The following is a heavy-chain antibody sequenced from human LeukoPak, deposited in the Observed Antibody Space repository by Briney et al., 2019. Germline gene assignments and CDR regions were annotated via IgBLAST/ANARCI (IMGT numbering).Heavy chain of an antibody. D-gene: IGHD3-22*01. CDR3: ARDRWRLDDSSGYYSFTN. CDR2: ISGYNGNR. V-gene: IGHV1-18*01. CDR1: GYSFTSYG. Sequence: ASVKVSCKASGYSFTSYGISWVRQAPGPGLEWMGWISGYNGNRNYEQKVQGRVTMTRDTSTSTAYMEVRSLRSDDTAVYYCARDRWRLDDSSGYYSFTNWGQGTLVTVSS. J-gene: IGHJ4*02.